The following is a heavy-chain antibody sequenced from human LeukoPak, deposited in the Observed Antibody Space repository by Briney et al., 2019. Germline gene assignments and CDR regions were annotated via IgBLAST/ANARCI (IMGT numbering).Heavy chain of an antibody. CDR3: ARVPLTYTAMVFSPFDY. J-gene: IGHJ4*02. D-gene: IGHD5-18*01. CDR2: IYYSGST. V-gene: IGHV4-59*01. Sequence: KPSETLSLTCTVSGGSISSYYWSWIRQPPGKGLEWIGNIYYSGSTNYNPSLKSRVTISVDTSKNQFSLKLSSVTAADTAVYYCARVPLTYTAMVFSPFDYWGQGTLVTVSS. CDR1: GGSISSYY.